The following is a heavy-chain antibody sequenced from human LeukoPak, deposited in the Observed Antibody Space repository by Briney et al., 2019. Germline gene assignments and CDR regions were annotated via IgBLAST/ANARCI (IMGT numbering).Heavy chain of an antibody. CDR1: GYTFTSYG. Sequence: ASVKVSCKASGYTFTSYGISWVRQAPGQGLEWMGWVSAYNGNTNYAQKLQGRVTMTTDTSTSTAYMELRSLRSDDTAVYYCARDGWVDYDILTGYHGLGDYWGQGTLVTVSS. D-gene: IGHD3-9*01. CDR3: ARDGWVDYDILTGYHGLGDY. J-gene: IGHJ4*02. CDR2: VSAYNGNT. V-gene: IGHV1-18*01.